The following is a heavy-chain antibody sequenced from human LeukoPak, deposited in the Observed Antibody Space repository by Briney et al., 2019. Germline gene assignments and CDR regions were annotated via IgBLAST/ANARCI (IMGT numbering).Heavy chain of an antibody. J-gene: IGHJ3*02. CDR1: GYTFTSYD. Sequence: GASVKVSCKASGYTFTSYDINWVRQATGQGLEWMGWMNPNSGNTGYAQKFQGRVTMTRNTSISTAYMELSSLRYEDTAVYYCARSSLLWFGELSNDAFDIWGQGTMVTVSS. CDR2: MNPNSGNT. D-gene: IGHD3-10*01. CDR3: ARSSLLWFGELSNDAFDI. V-gene: IGHV1-8*01.